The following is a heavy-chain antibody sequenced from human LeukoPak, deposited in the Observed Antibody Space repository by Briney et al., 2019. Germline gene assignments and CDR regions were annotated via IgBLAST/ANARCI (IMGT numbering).Heavy chain of an antibody. J-gene: IGHJ4*02. D-gene: IGHD2-15*01. V-gene: IGHV4-30-4*01. CDR2: IYYSGST. CDR1: GGSISSGDYY. CDR3: ARELPDSHFDY. Sequence: NSSETLSLTCTVSGGSISSGDYYWSWIRQPPGKGLEWIGYIYYSGSTYYNPSLKSRVTISVDTSKNQFSLKLSSVTAADTAVYYCARELPDSHFDYWGQGTLVTVSS.